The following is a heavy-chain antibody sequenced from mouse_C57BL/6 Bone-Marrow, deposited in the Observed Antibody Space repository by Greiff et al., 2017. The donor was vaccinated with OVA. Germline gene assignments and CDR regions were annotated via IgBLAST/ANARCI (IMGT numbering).Heavy chain of an antibody. Sequence: QVQLKQSGAELARPGASVKLSCKASGYTFTSYGISWVKQRTGQGLEWIGEIYPRSGNTYYNEKFKGKATLTADKSSSTAYMELRSLTSEDSAVYFCARCRLPFMDYWGQGTSVTVSS. CDR3: ARCRLPFMDY. CDR2: IYPRSGNT. J-gene: IGHJ4*01. D-gene: IGHD2-4*01. V-gene: IGHV1-81*01. CDR1: GYTFTSYG.